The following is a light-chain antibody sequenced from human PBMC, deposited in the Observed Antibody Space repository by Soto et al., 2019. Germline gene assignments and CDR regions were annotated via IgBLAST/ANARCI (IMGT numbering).Light chain of an antibody. CDR1: QIVSSNF. J-gene: IGKJ1*01. CDR3: QQYGSSGA. CDR2: DAS. Sequence: EIVLTQSPGTLSLSPGESATLSCRASQIVSSNFLAWYQQKPGQAPRLLIYDASNRATGIPDRFSGSGSGTDFTLTISRLEPEDFAVYYCQQYGSSGAFGQGTKVDIK. V-gene: IGKV3-20*01.